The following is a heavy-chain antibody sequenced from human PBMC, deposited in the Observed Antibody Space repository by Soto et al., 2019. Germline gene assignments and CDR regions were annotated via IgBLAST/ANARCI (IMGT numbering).Heavy chain of an antibody. D-gene: IGHD3-22*01. Sequence: QVQLVQSGAEVKKPGSSVKVSCKASGGTFSSYAISWVRQAPGQGLEWMGGIIPIFGTANYAQKFQGRVTITAEESTSTGYMELSSLRSEDTAVYYCARGRDYDSSGYYQTRYFQHWGQGTLVTVSS. CDR2: IIPIFGTA. CDR3: ARGRDYDSSGYYQTRYFQH. CDR1: GGTFSSYA. J-gene: IGHJ1*01. V-gene: IGHV1-69*12.